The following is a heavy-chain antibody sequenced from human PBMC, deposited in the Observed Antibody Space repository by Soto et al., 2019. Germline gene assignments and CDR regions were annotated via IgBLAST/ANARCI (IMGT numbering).Heavy chain of an antibody. CDR3: ARHYGGSGIFDY. J-gene: IGHJ4*02. CDR1: GGSISSSSYY. D-gene: IGHD3-10*01. V-gene: IGHV4-39*01. CDR2: IYYSGST. Sequence: PSETLSLTCTVSGGSISSSSYYWGWIRQPPGKGLEWIGSIYYSGSTYYNPSLKSRVTISVDTSKNQFSLKLSSVTAADTAVYYCARHYGGSGIFDYWGQGTLVTVSS.